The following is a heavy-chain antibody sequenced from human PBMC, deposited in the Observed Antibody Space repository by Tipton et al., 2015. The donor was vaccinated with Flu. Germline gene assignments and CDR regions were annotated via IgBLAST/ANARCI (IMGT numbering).Heavy chain of an antibody. Sequence: QVQLVQSGAEVKKPGSSVKVSCKASGNTFSTYALSWVRQAPGQGLEWMGGIIPIFGTPSYAQKFQGRVTITAGESTITSVTAYMEVSSLRSEDTAVYYCARGVTAKPYYSYDMDVWGQGTTVTVS. J-gene: IGHJ6*02. CDR2: IIPIFGTP. CDR1: GNTFSTYA. CDR3: ARGVTAKPYYSYDMDV. D-gene: IGHD2-21*02. V-gene: IGHV1-69*12.